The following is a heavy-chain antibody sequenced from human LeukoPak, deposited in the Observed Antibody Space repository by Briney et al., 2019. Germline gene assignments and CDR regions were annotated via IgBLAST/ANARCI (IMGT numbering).Heavy chain of an antibody. CDR2: IYYSGST. J-gene: IGHJ6*02. CDR1: GGSISSSSYY. V-gene: IGHV4-39*07. Sequence: PSETLSLTCTVSGGSISSSSYYWGWIRQPPGKGLEWIGSIYYSGSTYYNPSLKSRVTISVDTSKNQFSLKLSSVTAADTAVYYCAREGRPMNGMDVWGQGTTVTVSS. CDR3: AREGRPMNGMDV. D-gene: IGHD3-10*01.